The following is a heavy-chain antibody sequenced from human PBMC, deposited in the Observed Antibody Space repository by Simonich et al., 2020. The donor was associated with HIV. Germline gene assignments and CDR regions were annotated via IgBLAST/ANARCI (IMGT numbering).Heavy chain of an antibody. J-gene: IGHJ4*02. V-gene: IGHV3-30*07. D-gene: IGHD3-16*01. Sequence: QVQLVESGGGVVQPGRSLRLSCAASGFTFSSYAMHWVRQAPGKGLEWVAVISYDGSNKYYADSVKGRCTISRDNSKNTLYLQMNSLRAEDTAVYYCASGGSISSVWADDYWGQGTLVTVSS. CDR1: GFTFSSYA. CDR3: ASGGSISSVWADDY. CDR2: ISYDGSNK.